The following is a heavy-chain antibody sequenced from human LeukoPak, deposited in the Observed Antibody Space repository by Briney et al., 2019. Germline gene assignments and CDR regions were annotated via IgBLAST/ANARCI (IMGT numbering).Heavy chain of an antibody. CDR3: ARAGSGSSFGAFDI. CDR2: IWYDGSNK. D-gene: IGHD1-26*01. J-gene: IGHJ3*02. V-gene: IGHV3-33*01. Sequence: GGSLRLSCAASGFTFSSYGMHWVRQTPGKGLEWVAVIWYDGSNKYYADSVKGRFTISRDNSKNTLYLQMNSLRAEDTAVYYCARAGSGSSFGAFDIWGQGTMVTVSS. CDR1: GFTFSSYG.